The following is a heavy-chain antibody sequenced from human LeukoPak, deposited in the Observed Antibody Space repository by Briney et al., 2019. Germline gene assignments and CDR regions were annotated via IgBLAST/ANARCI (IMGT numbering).Heavy chain of an antibody. D-gene: IGHD3-9*01. CDR1: GFTVSSNY. CDR2: IYSGGST. V-gene: IGHV3-53*01. CDR3: AKAFDLYDILTPLQT. J-gene: IGHJ4*02. Sequence: PGGSLRLSCAASGFTVSSNYMSWVRQAPGKGLEWVSVIYSGGSTYYADSVKGRFTISRDNSKNTLYLQMNSLRAEDTAVYYCAKAFDLYDILTPLQTWGQGTLVTVSS.